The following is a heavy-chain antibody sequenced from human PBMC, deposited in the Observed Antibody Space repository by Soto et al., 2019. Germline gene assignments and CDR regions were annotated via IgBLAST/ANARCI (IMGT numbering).Heavy chain of an antibody. CDR2: IYYSGST. V-gene: IGHV4-31*03. J-gene: IGHJ5*02. CDR3: ARWHAPSHCSSTSCYGWFDT. D-gene: IGHD2-2*01. CDR1: GGSIRSGGYY. Sequence: PLQPETLTCTLSGGSIRSGGYYWSWIRQGPRKGLEWIGYIYYSGSTYYNPSLKSRVTISVDTSKNPFSLKLSSVTAADTAVYYCARWHAPSHCSSTSCYGWFDTWRQGTLVTVSS.